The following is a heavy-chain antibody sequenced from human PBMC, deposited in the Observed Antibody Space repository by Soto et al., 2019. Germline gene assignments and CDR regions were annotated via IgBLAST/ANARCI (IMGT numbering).Heavy chain of an antibody. D-gene: IGHD1-26*01. Sequence: QVQLVQSGAEVKKPGASVKVSCKASGYTFTNYAMHWVRQAPGQRLEGMGWINAGNGNTKYSQKFQGRVTITRDTSASRAYMELSSLRSEDTAVYFCARGGSLYWYFDLWGRGTLVTVSS. CDR2: INAGNGNT. CDR1: GYTFTNYA. J-gene: IGHJ2*01. V-gene: IGHV1-3*01. CDR3: ARGGSLYWYFDL.